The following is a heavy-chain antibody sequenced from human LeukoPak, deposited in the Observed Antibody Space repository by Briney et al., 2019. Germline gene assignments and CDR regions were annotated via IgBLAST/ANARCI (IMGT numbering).Heavy chain of an antibody. CDR2: IGSDGET. CDR3: AKEAAVAAGYYFDY. V-gene: IGHV3-23*01. Sequence: GGSLRLSCEASGFTFSAYAMTWVRQAPGKGLEWVSSIGSDGETHYSESVKGRFAISRDNSKNTLYLQMNSLRAEDTAVYYCAKEAAVAAGYYFDYWGQGTLVTVSS. J-gene: IGHJ4*02. CDR1: GFTFSAYA. D-gene: IGHD6-19*01.